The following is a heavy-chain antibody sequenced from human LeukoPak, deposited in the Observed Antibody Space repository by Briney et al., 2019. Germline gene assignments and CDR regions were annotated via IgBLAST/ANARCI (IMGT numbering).Heavy chain of an antibody. D-gene: IGHD6-19*01. V-gene: IGHV3-30*03. J-gene: IGHJ4*02. CDR3: APRYSYSSGWYYFDY. Sequence: GRSLRLSCAASGFTFSSYGMHWVRQAPGKGLEWVALISYDGSNKYYADSVKGRFTISRDNSKNTLYLQMNSLRAEDTAVYYCAPRYSYSSGWYYFDYWGQGTLVTVSS. CDR2: ISYDGSNK. CDR1: GFTFSSYG.